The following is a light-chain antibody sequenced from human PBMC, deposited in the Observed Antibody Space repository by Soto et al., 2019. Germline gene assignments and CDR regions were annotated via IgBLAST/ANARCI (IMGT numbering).Light chain of an antibody. CDR3: QQYVSSPYT. Sequence: EVVLTQSPATLSLSPGERATLSCRASQTVSSGHLAWYQQKPGQPPRLLISGGTSRATGIPDRFSGSGSGTDFTLTVSRLEPEDFEVYYCQQYVSSPYTFGQGTKLEIK. J-gene: IGKJ2*01. CDR2: GGT. V-gene: IGKV3-20*01. CDR1: QTVSSGH.